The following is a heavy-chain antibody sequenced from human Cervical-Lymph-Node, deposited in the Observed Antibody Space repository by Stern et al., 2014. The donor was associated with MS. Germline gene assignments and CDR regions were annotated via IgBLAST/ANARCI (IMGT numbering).Heavy chain of an antibody. CDR3: ARGDYYDSGDYMHDAFDI. D-gene: IGHD3-22*01. Sequence: EVQLVESGGGLVPPGGSLRLSCAASGFTFSSYWMSWVRQAPGKGLEWVGNIKQDGSEKFYVDSVKGRFTISRDNAKNSLYLQMNSLRAEDTALYYCARGDYYDSGDYMHDAFDIWGQGTLVTVSS. J-gene: IGHJ3*02. CDR1: GFTFSSYW. V-gene: IGHV3-7*03. CDR2: IKQDGSEK.